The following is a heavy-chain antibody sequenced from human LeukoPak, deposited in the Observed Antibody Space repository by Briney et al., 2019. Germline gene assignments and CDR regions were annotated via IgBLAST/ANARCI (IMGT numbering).Heavy chain of an antibody. CDR1: GYTFNRYG. CDR2: ISPYNSDTNT. V-gene: IGHV1-18*01. J-gene: IGHJ6*03. Sequence: ASVKVSCKASGYTFNRYGISWVRQAPGQGLEWLGWISPYNSDTNTKYAQNLQGRITMTTDASTNTAYMELRSLRSDDTAVYYCARDYSPRLLRGVAGPKKDDYMDVWGKGTTVTVSS. D-gene: IGHD3-10*01. CDR3: ARDYSPRLLRGVAGPKKDDYMDV.